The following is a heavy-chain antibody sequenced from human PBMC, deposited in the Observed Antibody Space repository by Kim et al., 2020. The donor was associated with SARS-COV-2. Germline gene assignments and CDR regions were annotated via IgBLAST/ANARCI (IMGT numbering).Heavy chain of an antibody. CDR1: GYTLTELS. Sequence: ASVKVSCKVSGYTLTELSMHWVRQAPGKGLEWMGGFDPEDGETIYAQKFQGRVTMTEDTSTDTAYMELSSLRSEDTAVYYCATPFFFYYDSSGYVRHGFLMGMDVWGQGTTVTVSS. CDR3: ATPFFFYYDSSGYVRHGFLMGMDV. V-gene: IGHV1-24*01. CDR2: FDPEDGET. J-gene: IGHJ6*02. D-gene: IGHD3-22*01.